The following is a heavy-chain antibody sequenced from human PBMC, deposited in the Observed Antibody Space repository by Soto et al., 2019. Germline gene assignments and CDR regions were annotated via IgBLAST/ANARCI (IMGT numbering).Heavy chain of an antibody. CDR3: ARGCSGGYACGGY. Sequence: QVQMVESGGGVVQPGRSLRLSCAASGFTFSSYGVHWVRQAPGKGLEWVAVIWYDGSNKYYADSVKGRFTISRDNSKSTLYLQMNRLRGEGKGVYYWARGCSGGYACGGYWGQGTLGTVS. J-gene: IGHJ4*02. D-gene: IGHD2-15*01. CDR1: GFTFSSYG. CDR2: IWYDGSNK. V-gene: IGHV3-33*01.